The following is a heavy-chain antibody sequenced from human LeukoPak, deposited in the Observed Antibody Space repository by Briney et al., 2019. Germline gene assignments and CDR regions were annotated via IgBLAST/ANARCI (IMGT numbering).Heavy chain of an antibody. J-gene: IGHJ4*02. CDR3: ARIPSFDFWSGSLFYYFDY. Sequence: GESLKISCQAFGYSFTTYWIGWVRQMPGKGLECMGIIYPGDSDVRYSPSFQGQVTISADKSISTAYLQWSSLEASDTAMYYCARIPSFDFWSGSLFYYFDYWGQGTLVTVSS. V-gene: IGHV5-51*01. D-gene: IGHD3-3*01. CDR1: GYSFTTYW. CDR2: IYPGDSDV.